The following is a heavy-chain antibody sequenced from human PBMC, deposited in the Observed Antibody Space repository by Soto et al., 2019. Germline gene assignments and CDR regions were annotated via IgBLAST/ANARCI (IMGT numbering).Heavy chain of an antibody. CDR1: GFTFSSYS. V-gene: IGHV3-21*01. D-gene: IGHD3-3*01. Sequence: EVQLVESGGGLVKPGGSLRLSCAASGFTFSSYSMNWVRQAPGKGLAWVSSFSSSSSYIYYADSVKGLFTISRDNAKNSLYLQMNSLRAEDTAVYYCARDHAYYDFWSGYQVYYYYGMDVWGQGTTVTVSS. CDR2: FSSSSSYI. J-gene: IGHJ6*02. CDR3: ARDHAYYDFWSGYQVYYYYGMDV.